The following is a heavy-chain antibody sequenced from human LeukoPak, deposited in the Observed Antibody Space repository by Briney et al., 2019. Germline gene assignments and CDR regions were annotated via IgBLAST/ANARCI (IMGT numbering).Heavy chain of an antibody. CDR1: GLTFSSSW. V-gene: IGHV3-7*01. Sequence: GGSLRLSCAVSGLTFSSSWMDWVRQAPGKGLEWVASINPEGSEKYSADSVKGRFTISRDNAKNSLYLQMDSLRVEDTAFYYCARDLAYSRLDYWGQGMLVTVSS. CDR2: INPEGSEK. D-gene: IGHD5-18*01. J-gene: IGHJ4*02. CDR3: ARDLAYSRLDY.